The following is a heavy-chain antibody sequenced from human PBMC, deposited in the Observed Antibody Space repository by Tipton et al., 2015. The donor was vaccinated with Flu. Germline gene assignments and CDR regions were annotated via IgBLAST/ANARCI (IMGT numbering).Heavy chain of an antibody. J-gene: IGHJ3*02. CDR1: GYSISSGYY. D-gene: IGHD3-9*01. V-gene: IGHV4-38-2*02. CDR2: IYHSGST. CDR3: ANTYYDIFTDAFDI. Sequence: TLSLTCTVSGYSISSGYYWGWIRQPPGKGLEWIGSIYHSGSTYYNPSLKSRVTISVDTSKNQFSLKLSSVTAADTAVYYFANTYYDIFTDAFDIWGQGTMVTVSS.